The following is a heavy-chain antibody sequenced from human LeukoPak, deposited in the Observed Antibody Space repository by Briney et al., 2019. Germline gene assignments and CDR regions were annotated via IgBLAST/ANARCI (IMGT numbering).Heavy chain of an antibody. CDR1: GFIFSGYY. CDR2: ISGSGNDI. CDR3: GTHAGRTGSDD. V-gene: IGHV3-11*01. D-gene: IGHD3/OR15-3a*01. Sequence: PGGSLRLSCATSGFIFSGYYMSWIRKAPGKGLEWVSYISGSGNDISYADSVKGRFTISRDNAKGSLYLQMNSLRAADTAVYYCGTHAGRTGSDDWGQGTLVTVSS. J-gene: IGHJ4*02.